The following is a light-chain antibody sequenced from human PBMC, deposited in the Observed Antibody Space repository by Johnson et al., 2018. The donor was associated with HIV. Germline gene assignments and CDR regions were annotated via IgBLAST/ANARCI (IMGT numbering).Light chain of an antibody. CDR1: TYNIGNNY. Sequence: HSVLTQPPSVSADPGQKVTISCSGSTYNIGNNYVSWYQQLPGTAPKLLIYDNDKRPSGIPDRFSGSKSGTSATLGITGLQTGDEADYYCETWDSSLSGVFGTGTKVTVL. V-gene: IGLV1-51*01. CDR2: DND. CDR3: ETWDSSLSGV. J-gene: IGLJ1*01.